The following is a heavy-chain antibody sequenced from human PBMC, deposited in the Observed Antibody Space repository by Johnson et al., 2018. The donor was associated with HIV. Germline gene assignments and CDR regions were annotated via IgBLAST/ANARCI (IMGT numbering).Heavy chain of an antibody. CDR3: AIPYYYDSGYYR. Sequence: VQLVESGGGLVQPGGSLRLSCAASGFTFSSYAMSWVRQAPGKGLEWVSAITNNGANTYYADSVRGRFTISRDNSKNTLYLQMDDLRAEDMAVYYCAIPYYYDSGYYRWGQGTMVTVSS. D-gene: IGHD3-22*01. J-gene: IGHJ3*01. V-gene: IGHV3-64*07. CDR1: GFTFSSYA. CDR2: ITNNGANT.